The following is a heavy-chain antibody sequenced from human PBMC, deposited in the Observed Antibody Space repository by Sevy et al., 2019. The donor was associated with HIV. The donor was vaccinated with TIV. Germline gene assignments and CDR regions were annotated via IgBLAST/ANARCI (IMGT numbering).Heavy chain of an antibody. D-gene: IGHD5-18*01. CDR3: ARGKSGYGYALNY. J-gene: IGHJ4*02. CDR2: IYSDETT. CDR1: GFSVNSNY. Sequence: AGSLRLSCAASGFSVNSNYMTWVRQAPGKGLEGVSVIYSDETTYHADSVKDRFTISRDNSKNMLYLQMSSLRAEDTAIYYCARGKSGYGYALNYWGQGTLVTVSS. V-gene: IGHV3-66*01.